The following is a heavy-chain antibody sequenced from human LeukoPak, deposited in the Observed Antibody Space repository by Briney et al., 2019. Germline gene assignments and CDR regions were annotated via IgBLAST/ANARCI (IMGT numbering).Heavy chain of an antibody. CDR2: ISSSSSHT. Sequence: GGSLRLSCAASGFTFSTYNMNWVRQAPGKGLEWVSSISSSSSHTYYIDSVKGRFSISRDNTMNSLYLQMNSLRAEDTAVYYCTREVPHGYSGYDSRDYWGQGTLVTGSS. D-gene: IGHD5-12*01. CDR3: TREVPHGYSGYDSRDY. CDR1: GFTFSTYN. V-gene: IGHV3-21*01. J-gene: IGHJ4*02.